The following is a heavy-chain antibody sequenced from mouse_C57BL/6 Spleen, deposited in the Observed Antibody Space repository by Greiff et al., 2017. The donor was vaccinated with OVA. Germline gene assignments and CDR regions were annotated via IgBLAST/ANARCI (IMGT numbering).Heavy chain of an antibody. Sequence: EVKLMESGGGLVKPGGSLKLSCAASGFTFSDYGMHWVRQAPEKGLEWVAYISSGSSTIYYADTVKGRFTISRDNAKNTLFLQMTSLRSEDTAMYYCARRNYDYDVDAMDYWGQGTSVTVSS. CDR2: ISSGSSTI. D-gene: IGHD2-4*01. CDR3: ARRNYDYDVDAMDY. CDR1: GFTFSDYG. V-gene: IGHV5-17*01. J-gene: IGHJ4*01.